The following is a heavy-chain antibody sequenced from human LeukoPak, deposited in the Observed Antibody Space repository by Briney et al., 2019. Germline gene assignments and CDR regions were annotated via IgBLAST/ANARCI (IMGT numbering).Heavy chain of an antibody. V-gene: IGHV4-30-2*01. CDR2: INHSGST. CDR3: ARSSLANY. CDR1: GGSISSGGYY. J-gene: IGHJ4*02. Sequence: PSQTLSLTCAVSGGSISSGGYYWSWIRQPPGKGLEWIGEINHSGSTNNNPSLKSRVTISVDTSKNQFSLKLSSVTAADTAVYYCARSSLANYWGQGTLVTVSS. D-gene: IGHD6-13*01.